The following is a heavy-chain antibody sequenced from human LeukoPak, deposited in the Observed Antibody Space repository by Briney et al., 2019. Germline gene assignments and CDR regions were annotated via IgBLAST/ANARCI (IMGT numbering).Heavy chain of an antibody. D-gene: IGHD3-16*02. Sequence: EASVKVSCKASGYTFTSYGISWVRQAPGQGLEWMGWMNPNSGNTGYAQKFQGRVTMTRNTSISTAYMELRSLRSDDTAVYYCARDLSHAFDIWGQGTMVTVSS. V-gene: IGHV1-8*02. CDR3: ARDLSHAFDI. J-gene: IGHJ3*02. CDR1: GYTFTSYG. CDR2: MNPNSGNT.